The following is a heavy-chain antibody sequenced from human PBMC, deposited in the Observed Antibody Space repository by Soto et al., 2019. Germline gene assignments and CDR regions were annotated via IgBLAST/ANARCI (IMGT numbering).Heavy chain of an antibody. D-gene: IGHD3-10*01. CDR1: GYTFTSYG. V-gene: IGHV1-18*01. Sequence: QVQLVQSGAEVKKPGASVKVSCKASGYTFTSYGISWVRQAPGQGLEWMGWISAYNGNTNYAQKLQGRVTMTTDTSTSTAYMELRSLKSDDTAVYYCAGATYERILLWFGELFYYMDVWGKGTTVTVSS. CDR3: AGATYERILLWFGELFYYMDV. CDR2: ISAYNGNT. J-gene: IGHJ6*03.